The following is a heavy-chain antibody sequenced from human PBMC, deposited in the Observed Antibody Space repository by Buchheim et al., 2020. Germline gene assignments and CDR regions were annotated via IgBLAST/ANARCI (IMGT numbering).Heavy chain of an antibody. Sequence: QVQLQESGPGLVKPSETLSLTCTVSGGSISSYYWSWIRQPPGKGLEWIGYIYYSGSHNYNPSLKSRVTISVDTSTNQSSLKLSSVTAADTAVYYCATTGEMAQFDYWGQGTL. J-gene: IGHJ4*02. CDR3: ATTGEMAQFDY. V-gene: IGHV4-59*01. CDR1: GGSISSYY. D-gene: IGHD5-24*01. CDR2: IYYSGSH.